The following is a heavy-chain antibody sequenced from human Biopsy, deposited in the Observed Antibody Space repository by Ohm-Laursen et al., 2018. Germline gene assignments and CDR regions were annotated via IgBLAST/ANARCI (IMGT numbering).Heavy chain of an antibody. J-gene: IGHJ4*02. CDR1: GGSISSYQ. CDR3: AREAAIIDPRTRAFDY. D-gene: IGHD6-25*01. CDR2: LYNTGGT. Sequence: SDTLSLTWSVSGGSISSYQWTWIRQPPGKGLEWIGYLYNTGGTNYNPSLKSRVTISVDTSKNQFSLKLRSVTAADTAVYYCAREAAIIDPRTRAFDYWGQGTLVTVSS. V-gene: IGHV4-59*01.